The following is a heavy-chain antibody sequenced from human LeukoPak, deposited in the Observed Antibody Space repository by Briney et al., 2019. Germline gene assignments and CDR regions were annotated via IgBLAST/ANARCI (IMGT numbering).Heavy chain of an antibody. CDR2: MNPNTGYT. CDR3: ARSSAWAHFDN. Sequence: ASVTVSCKASGYTFTSYDIIWVRQAPGQGLEWMGWMNPNTGYTVYAHQFQGRITMTRNTAISTAYMDLSSLNSQDTAVYYCARSSAWAHFDNWGQGTLVSVSS. CDR1: GYTFTSYD. V-gene: IGHV1-8*01. D-gene: IGHD2-15*01. J-gene: IGHJ4*02.